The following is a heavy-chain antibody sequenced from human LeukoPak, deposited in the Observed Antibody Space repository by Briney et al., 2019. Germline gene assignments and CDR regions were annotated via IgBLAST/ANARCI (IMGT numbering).Heavy chain of an antibody. CDR3: ARELASSSSDY. D-gene: IGHD6-6*01. CDR1: GGSISSGSYY. J-gene: IGHJ4*02. Sequence: PSQTLSLTCTVSGGSISSGSYYWSWIRQPAGKGLEWIGRIYTSGSTNYNPSLKSRVTISVDTSKNQFSLKLSSVTAADTAVYYCARELASSSSDYWGQGTLVTVSS. CDR2: IYTSGST. V-gene: IGHV4-61*02.